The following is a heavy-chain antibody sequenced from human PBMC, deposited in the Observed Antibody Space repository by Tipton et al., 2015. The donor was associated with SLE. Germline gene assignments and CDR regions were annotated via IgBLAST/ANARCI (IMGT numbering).Heavy chain of an antibody. V-gene: IGHV4-61*02. CDR1: GGSISTNHYY. CDR2: IYASGNT. CDR3: ARGVLGGSYPY. J-gene: IGHJ4*02. D-gene: IGHD1-26*01. Sequence: TLSLTCTVSGGSISTNHYYWGWIRQPPGKGLEWIGRIYASGNTDYNPSLRSRVTMSVDTSKNQFSLKLTSVTAADTAVYYCARGVLGGSYPYWGQGTLVTVSS.